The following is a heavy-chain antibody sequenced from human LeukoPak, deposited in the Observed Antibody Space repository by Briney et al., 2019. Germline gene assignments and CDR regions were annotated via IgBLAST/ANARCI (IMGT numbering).Heavy chain of an antibody. CDR2: IYYSGST. Sequence: SETLSLTCTVSGGSISSYYWSWIRQPPGKGLEWIGYIYYSGSTNYNPSLKSRVTISVDTSKNQFSLRLSSVTAADTAVYYCARLRTYYYDSSGPRDFDYWGQGTLVTVSS. D-gene: IGHD3-22*01. CDR3: ARLRTYYYDSSGPRDFDY. CDR1: GGSISSYY. J-gene: IGHJ4*02. V-gene: IGHV4-59*08.